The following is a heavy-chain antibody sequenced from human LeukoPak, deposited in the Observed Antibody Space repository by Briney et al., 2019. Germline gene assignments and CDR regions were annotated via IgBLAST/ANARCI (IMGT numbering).Heavy chain of an antibody. V-gene: IGHV4-59*08. CDR3: SRLQVYCGGDCYPRWFDP. D-gene: IGHD2-21*02. CDR2: IYFSAIT. Sequence: SETLSLTCTVYGGSVSSYYWGWVRQPPGKELEWVAYIYFSAITNYTPSLKTPLPISLDTPNTQISLTLISLTAADTAVYYCSRLQVYCGGDCYPRWFDPWGQGTLVTVSS. CDR1: GGSVSSYY. J-gene: IGHJ5*02.